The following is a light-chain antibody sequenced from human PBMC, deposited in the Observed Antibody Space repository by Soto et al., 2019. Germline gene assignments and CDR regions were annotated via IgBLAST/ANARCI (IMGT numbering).Light chain of an antibody. CDR1: NTGIKT. J-gene: IGLJ2*01. Sequence: SYELTQPPSVSVAPGQTARITCGGNNTGIKTVHWYHQKPGQAPVLVVYDDSDRPSGIPERFSGSNSGNTATLTISRVEAGDEADYYCQVWDSGSDHVVFGGGTSSPS. CDR3: QVWDSGSDHVV. CDR2: DDS. V-gene: IGLV3-21*02.